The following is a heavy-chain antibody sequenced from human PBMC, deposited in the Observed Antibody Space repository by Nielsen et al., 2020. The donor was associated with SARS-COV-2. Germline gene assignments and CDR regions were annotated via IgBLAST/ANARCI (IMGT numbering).Heavy chain of an antibody. CDR3: ARGGSGGYREHGMDV. CDR2: INWNSGST. CDR1: GFPFDDYG. V-gene: IGHV3-20*04. D-gene: IGHD5-12*01. Sequence: GESLKISCAASGFPFDDYGMSWVRQAPGKGLEWVAGINWNSGSTGYADSVEGRFTISRDNAMHTLYLEIKSLRADDTALYYCARGGSGGYREHGMDVWGQGTTITVSS. J-gene: IGHJ6*02.